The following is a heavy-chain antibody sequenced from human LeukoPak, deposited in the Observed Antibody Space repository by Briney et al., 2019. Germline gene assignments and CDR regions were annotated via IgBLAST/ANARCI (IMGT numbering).Heavy chain of an antibody. J-gene: IGHJ3*02. D-gene: IGHD1-14*01. CDR2: INHSGST. Sequence: SETLSLTCAVYGGSFSGYYWSWSRQPPGKGLEWIGEINHSGSTNYNPSLKSRVTISLDTPKNQFSLKLSSVTAADTAIYFCARDRRRDLFHAFDIWGRGTTVTVSP. CDR3: ARDRRRDLFHAFDI. V-gene: IGHV4-34*01. CDR1: GGSFSGYY.